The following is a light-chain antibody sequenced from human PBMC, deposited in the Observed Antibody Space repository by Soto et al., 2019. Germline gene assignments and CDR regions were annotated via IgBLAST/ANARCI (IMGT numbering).Light chain of an antibody. CDR3: HQYGSSTWT. CDR2: GAS. CDR1: QSVTSTY. J-gene: IGKJ1*01. Sequence: EIVLTQSPGILSLSPGERASLSCRASQSVTSTYLAWYQQGPGQAPRLLIFGASSRATGIPDRFSGSGSGTDFTLTISRLGPEDFAVYYCHQYGSSTWTFGQGTKVEIK. V-gene: IGKV3-20*01.